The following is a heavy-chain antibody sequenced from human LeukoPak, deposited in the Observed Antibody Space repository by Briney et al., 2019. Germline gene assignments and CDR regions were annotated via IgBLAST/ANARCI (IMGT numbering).Heavy chain of an antibody. CDR3: GRGTAYDTSAHSYRTGFWFDS. CDR1: GASLSSGNYY. J-gene: IGHJ5*01. D-gene: IGHD3-10*01. CDR2: FYYSGTT. Sequence: SETLSLTCTVSGASLSSGNYYWGWIRQPPGKGLEWIGYFYYSGTTNYSPSLKNRVTMSVDTSRNQFSLKLSSVTAADTAVYYCGRGTAYDTSAHSYRTGFWFDSWGPETLVTVSS. V-gene: IGHV4-61*01.